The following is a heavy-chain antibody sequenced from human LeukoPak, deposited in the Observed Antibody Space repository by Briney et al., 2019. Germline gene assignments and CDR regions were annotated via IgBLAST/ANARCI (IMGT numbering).Heavy chain of an antibody. D-gene: IGHD6-19*01. V-gene: IGHV3-48*03. Sequence: GGSLRLSCAASGFTFSSYEMNWVRQAPGKGLEWVSYISSSGSTIYYADSVKSRFTISRDNAKNSLYLQMNSLRAEDTAVYYCASDRRIAVAGTDYWGQGTLVTVSS. CDR2: ISSSGSTI. CDR3: ASDRRIAVAGTDY. CDR1: GFTFSSYE. J-gene: IGHJ4*02.